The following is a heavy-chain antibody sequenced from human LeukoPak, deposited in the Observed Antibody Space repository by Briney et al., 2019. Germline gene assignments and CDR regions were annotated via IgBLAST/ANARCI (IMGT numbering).Heavy chain of an antibody. J-gene: IGHJ6*03. Sequence: SETLSLTCTVSGGSISSSSYYWGWIRQPPGKGLEWIGSIYYSGSTYYNPSLKSRVTISVGTSKNQFSLKLSSVTAAGTAVYYCARHVGYDFWSGYYYYYYMDVWGKGTTVTVSS. CDR1: GGSISSSSYY. V-gene: IGHV4-39*01. CDR2: IYYSGST. D-gene: IGHD3-3*01. CDR3: ARHVGYDFWSGYYYYYYMDV.